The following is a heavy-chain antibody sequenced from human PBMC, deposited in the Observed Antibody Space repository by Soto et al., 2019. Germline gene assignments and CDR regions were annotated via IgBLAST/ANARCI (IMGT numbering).Heavy chain of an antibody. Sequence: GGSLRLSCAGPGFTVSTNYMSWVRQAPGKGLEWVSVIYSDGRTYYADSVKGRFTISRDNSKNTLYLQMNSLRAEDTAVYYCARVTTLDFDYWGQGTLVTVSS. J-gene: IGHJ4*02. CDR3: ARVTTLDFDY. D-gene: IGHD3-22*01. V-gene: IGHV3-66*01. CDR2: IYSDGRT. CDR1: GFTVSTNY.